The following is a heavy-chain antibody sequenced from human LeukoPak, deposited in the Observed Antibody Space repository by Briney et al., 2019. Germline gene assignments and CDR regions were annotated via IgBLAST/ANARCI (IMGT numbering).Heavy chain of an antibody. CDR1: GYTFTSYG. D-gene: IGHD3-3*01. CDR2: ISAYNGNT. Sequence: ASVKGSCKASGYTFTSYGISWVRQAPGQGLEWIGWISAYNGNTNYAQKLQGRVTITTDTSTSTAYMELRSLRSDDTAVYYCAREYDFWSGQGFDPWGQGTLVTVSS. V-gene: IGHV1-18*01. J-gene: IGHJ5*02. CDR3: AREYDFWSGQGFDP.